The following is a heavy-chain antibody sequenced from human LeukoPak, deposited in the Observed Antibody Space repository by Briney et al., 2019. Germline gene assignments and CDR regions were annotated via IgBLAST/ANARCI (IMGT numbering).Heavy chain of an antibody. J-gene: IGHJ4*02. CDR1: GFTFSDYY. CDR3: ARERAERWQQLVRTVDY. D-gene: IGHD6-13*01. V-gene: IGHV3-11*04. Sequence: PGGSLRLSCAASGFTFSDYYMSWIRQAPGKGLEWVSYISSSGSTIYYADSVKGRFTISRDNAKNSLYLQMNSLRAEDTAVYYCARERAERWQQLVRTVDYWGQGTLVTVSS. CDR2: ISSSGSTI.